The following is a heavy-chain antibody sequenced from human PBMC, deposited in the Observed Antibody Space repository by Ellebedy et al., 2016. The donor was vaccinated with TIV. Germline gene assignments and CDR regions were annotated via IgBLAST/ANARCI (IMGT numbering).Heavy chain of an antibody. V-gene: IGHV3-23*01. CDR2: ISESGDET. J-gene: IGHJ4*02. CDR3: TKGGWLDD. D-gene: IGHD6-19*01. CDR1: GFTFSSYA. Sequence: GESLKISXAASGFTFSSYAMSWVRQAPGTGLEWVSAISESGDETYYTDSVKGRFTVSRDNFGQILYLQMNSLRADDSARYYCTKGGWLDDWGPGTLVTVSS.